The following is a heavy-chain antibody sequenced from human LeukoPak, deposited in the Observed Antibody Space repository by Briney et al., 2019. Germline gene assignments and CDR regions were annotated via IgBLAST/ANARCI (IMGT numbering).Heavy chain of an antibody. D-gene: IGHD5-18*01. CDR3: ARGRGYSYGYFTDWNV. Sequence: ASVKVSCKASGYTFTSYDINWVRQATGQGLEWMGWMNPNSGNTGYAQKFQGRVTITRNTSISTAYMELSSLRSEDTAVYYCARGRGYSYGYFTDWNVWGKGTTVTVSS. V-gene: IGHV1-8*03. CDR2: MNPNSGNT. J-gene: IGHJ6*04. CDR1: GYTFTSYD.